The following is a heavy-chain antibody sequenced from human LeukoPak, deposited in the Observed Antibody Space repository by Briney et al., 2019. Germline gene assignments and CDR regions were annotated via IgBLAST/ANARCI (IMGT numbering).Heavy chain of an antibody. CDR3: AELGITMIGGV. CDR1: GFTFSSHS. Sequence: PGGSLRLSCAASGFTFSSHSMNWVRQAPGKGLEWVSCISTSSSYIYYADSVKGRFTISRDNAKNSLYLQMNSLRAEDTAVYYCAELGITMIGGVWGKGTTVTISS. V-gene: IGHV3-21*01. J-gene: IGHJ6*04. D-gene: IGHD3-10*02. CDR2: ISTSSSYI.